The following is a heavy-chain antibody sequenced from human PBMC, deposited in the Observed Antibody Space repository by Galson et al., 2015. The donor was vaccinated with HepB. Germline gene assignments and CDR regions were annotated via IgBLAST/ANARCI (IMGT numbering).Heavy chain of an antibody. Sequence: PALVKPTQTLTLTCTFSGFSLSTRKMGVGWIRQPPSEALDWLAVIFWDDDKRYNPSLKSRLTVTKDTSKNQVVLTMTNVDPVDTATYDCARYSNAYGGTPIDYWGQGTLVTVSS. J-gene: IGHJ4*02. CDR3: ARYSNAYGGTPIDY. V-gene: IGHV2-5*02. CDR2: IFWDDDK. D-gene: IGHD4-23*01. CDR1: GFSLSTRKMG.